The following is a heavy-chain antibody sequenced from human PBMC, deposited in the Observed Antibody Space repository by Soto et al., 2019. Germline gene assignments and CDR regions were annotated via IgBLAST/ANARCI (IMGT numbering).Heavy chain of an antibody. D-gene: IGHD3-16*01. J-gene: IGHJ6*02. CDR3: ARVPSPFDYYYAMDV. CDR1: GDSISSGNKY. Sequence: QVQLRESGPGLVMPSQTLSLTCTVSGDSISSGNKYWSWIRQPPGNGLEWIGYIFSSGTTYYNPSLKSRLTMSLDASQNQFSLKLNSLTDADTAVYFCARVPSPFDYYYAMDVWGQGTTGTVSS. V-gene: IGHV4-30-4*01. CDR2: IFSSGTT.